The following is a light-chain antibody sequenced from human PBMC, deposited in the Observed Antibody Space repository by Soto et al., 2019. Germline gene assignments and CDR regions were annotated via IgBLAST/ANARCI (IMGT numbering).Light chain of an antibody. CDR3: QSYDMSLSGWV. Sequence: QSVLTQPPSVSGAPGQRVTISCTGTSSNIGAGYTVNWYQQLPGTAPKLLIFSNKNRPSGVPGRFSGSKSRTSAYLAITGLQAEDEADYSCQSYDMSLSGWVFGGGTKLTVL. V-gene: IGLV1-40*01. CDR1: SSNIGAGYT. J-gene: IGLJ3*02. CDR2: SNK.